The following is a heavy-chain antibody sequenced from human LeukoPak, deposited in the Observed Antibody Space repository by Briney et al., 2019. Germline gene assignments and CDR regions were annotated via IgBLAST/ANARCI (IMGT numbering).Heavy chain of an antibody. J-gene: IGHJ4*02. CDR3: ARDWARGNSYYVDY. Sequence: TGGSLRLSCAASGFTFNGYGMHWVRQAPGKGLECVALITSDGRNQYYGDSVKGRFSISRDDSKNTVYLQMDSLRAEGSAVYYCARDWARGNSYYVDYWGQGTLVTVSS. D-gene: IGHD4-23*01. V-gene: IGHV3-30*03. CDR1: GFTFNGYG. CDR2: ITSDGRNQ.